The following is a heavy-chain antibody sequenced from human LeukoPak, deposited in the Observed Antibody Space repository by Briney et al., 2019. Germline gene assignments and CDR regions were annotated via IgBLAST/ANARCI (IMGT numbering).Heavy chain of an antibody. V-gene: IGHV4-59*01. CDR3: ARGPHKFDY. Sequence: SETLSLTCGVSGGPIDITNYWSWIRQPPGKGLEWIGYISYSGSTNYNPSLKSRVTISVDTSKHQFSLKLSAVTAADTAVYYCARGPHKFDYWGQGSLVTVSS. J-gene: IGHJ4*02. CDR2: ISYSGST. CDR1: GGPIDITNY.